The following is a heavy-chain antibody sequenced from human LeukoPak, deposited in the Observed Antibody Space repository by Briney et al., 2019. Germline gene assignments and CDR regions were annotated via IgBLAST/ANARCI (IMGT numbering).Heavy chain of an antibody. CDR1: GYTLTELS. D-gene: IGHD3-10*01. CDR2: FDPEDGET. CDR3: ATDLNGRFGELPDAFDI. Sequence: ASVKVSCKVSGYTLTELSMHWVRQAPGKGLEWMGGFDPEDGETIYAQKFQGRVTMTGDTSTDTAYMELSSLRSEDTAVYYCATDLNGRFGELPDAFDIWGQGTMVTVSS. J-gene: IGHJ3*02. V-gene: IGHV1-24*01.